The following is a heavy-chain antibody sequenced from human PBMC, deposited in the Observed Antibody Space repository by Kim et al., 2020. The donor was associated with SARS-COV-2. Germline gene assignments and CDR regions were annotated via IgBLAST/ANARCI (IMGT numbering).Heavy chain of an antibody. CDR2: IGTSGDT. J-gene: IGHJ4*02. D-gene: IGHD6-19*01. Sequence: GGSLRLSCAASGFTFSSYDMNWVRQGTGKGLEWVSHIGTSGDTKYAVSVKGRFTISRENAKNSLYLQLNSLRAGDTAVYYCARSKSGWYGDYFDLWGQGTLVTVSS. CDR3: ARSKSGWYGDYFDL. V-gene: IGHV3-13*04. CDR1: GFTFSSYD.